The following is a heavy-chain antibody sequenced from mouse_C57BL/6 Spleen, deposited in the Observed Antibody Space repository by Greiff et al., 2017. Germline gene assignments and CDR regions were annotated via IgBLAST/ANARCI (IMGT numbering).Heavy chain of an antibody. CDR1: GYAFTNYL. V-gene: IGHV1-54*01. CDR2: INPGSGGT. J-gene: IGHJ1*03. Sequence: QVQLQQSGAELVRPGTSVKVSCKASGYAFTNYLIEWVKQRPGQGLEWIGVINPGSGGTNYNEKFKGKATLTADKSSSTAYMQLSSLTSEDSAVYFCARSRGSSFLWYFDVWGTGTTVTVSS. D-gene: IGHD1-1*01. CDR3: ARSRGSSFLWYFDV.